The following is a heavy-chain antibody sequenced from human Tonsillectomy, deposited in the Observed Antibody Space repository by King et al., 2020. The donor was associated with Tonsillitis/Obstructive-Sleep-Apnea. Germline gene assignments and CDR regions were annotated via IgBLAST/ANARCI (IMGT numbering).Heavy chain of an antibody. J-gene: IGHJ6*03. CDR3: ARAIFGVVNNYYYYYMDV. D-gene: IGHD3-3*01. Sequence: VQLVESGGGLVQPGGSLRLSCAASGFTFSSYWMSWVRQPPGKGLEWVANIKQDGSEKYYVDSVKGRFTISRDNAKNSLYLQMNSLRAEDTAVYYCARAIFGVVNNYYYYYMDVWGKGTTVTVSS. V-gene: IGHV3-7*04. CDR2: IKQDGSEK. CDR1: GFTFSSYW.